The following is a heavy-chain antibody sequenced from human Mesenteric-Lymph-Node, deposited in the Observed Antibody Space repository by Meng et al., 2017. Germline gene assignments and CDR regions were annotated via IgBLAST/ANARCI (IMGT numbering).Heavy chain of an antibody. J-gene: IGHJ4*02. V-gene: IGHV4-34*01. CDR3: ARIVYGDYEIEKYLLDY. D-gene: IGHD4-17*01. CDR1: GGSFSGYY. CDR2: INHSGST. Sequence: SETLSLTCAVYGGSFSGYYWSWIRQPPGKGLEWMGEINHSGSTNYNPYLKSRVTISVATSKNKFPLKLSSVTAADTAVYSCARIVYGDYEIEKYLLDYWGQGTLVTVSS.